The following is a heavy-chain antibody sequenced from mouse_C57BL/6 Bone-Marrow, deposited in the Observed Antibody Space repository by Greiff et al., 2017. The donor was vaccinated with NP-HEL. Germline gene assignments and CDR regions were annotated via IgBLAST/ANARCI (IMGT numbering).Heavy chain of an antibody. CDR2: INPSSGYT. Sequence: QVQLKESGAELAKPGASVKLSCKASGYTFTSYWMHWVKQRPGQGLEWIGYINPSSGYTKYNQKFKDKATLTADKSSSTAYMQLSSLTYEDSAVYYCARRQSIYYGNFDYWGQGTTLTVSS. CDR1: GYTFTSYW. D-gene: IGHD2-1*01. CDR3: ARRQSIYYGNFDY. J-gene: IGHJ2*01. V-gene: IGHV1-7*01.